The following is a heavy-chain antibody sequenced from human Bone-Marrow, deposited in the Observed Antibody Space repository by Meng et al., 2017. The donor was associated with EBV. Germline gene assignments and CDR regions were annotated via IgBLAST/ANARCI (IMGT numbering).Heavy chain of an antibody. CDR2: ISTDGTSI. V-gene: IGHV3-11*01. CDR3: AREYIDAWFDP. J-gene: IGHJ5*02. CDR1: GFTFSDYY. Sequence: VQLVGSGGGLVKPDGSLRLTCVTSGFTFSDYYMSWIRQAPGKGLEWLAYISTDGTSIKYADSLKGRFTISRDNAKNSLYLQMHSLRAEDTAVYYCAREYIDAWFDPWGQGTLVTVSS. D-gene: IGHD3-9*01.